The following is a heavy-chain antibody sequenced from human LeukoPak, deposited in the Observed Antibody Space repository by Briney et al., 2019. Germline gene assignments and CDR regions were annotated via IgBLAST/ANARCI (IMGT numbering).Heavy chain of an antibody. J-gene: IGHJ5*02. V-gene: IGHV4-34*01. Sequence: KSSETLSLTCAVYGVSFSGYYWSWIRQPPGKGLEWIGEINHSGSTNYNPSLKSRVTISVDTSKNQFSLKLSSVTAADTAVYYCARGRGVVVPAAMRVWFDPWGQGTLVTVSS. D-gene: IGHD2-2*01. CDR2: INHSGST. CDR1: GVSFSGYY. CDR3: ARGRGVVVPAAMRVWFDP.